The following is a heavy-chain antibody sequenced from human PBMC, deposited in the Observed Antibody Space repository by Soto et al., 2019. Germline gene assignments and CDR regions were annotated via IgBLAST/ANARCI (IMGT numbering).Heavy chain of an antibody. CDR2: IYWDDDK. CDR1: GFSLSTSGVG. V-gene: IGHV2-5*02. Sequence: QITLKESGPPLVKPTQTLTLTCTFSGFSLSTSGVGVGWIRQPPGKALEWLALIYWDDDKRYSPSLKSRLTLTKDTTKNPVVPTMTNMDPVDTATYYCTHGPLDYYDSSGRQYYFDYWGQGTLVTVSS. J-gene: IGHJ4*02. D-gene: IGHD3-22*01. CDR3: THGPLDYYDSSGRQYYFDY.